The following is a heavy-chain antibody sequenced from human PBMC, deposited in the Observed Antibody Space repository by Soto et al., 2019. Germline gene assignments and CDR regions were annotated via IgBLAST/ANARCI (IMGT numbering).Heavy chain of an antibody. CDR3: ARDGVYCSGGSSYAMHWFDP. Sequence: QVQLVQSGAEVKKPGSSVKVSCKASGGTFSSYAISWVRQAPGQGLEWMGGIIPIFGTANYAQKFQGRVTITAEESTSTAYMELSSLRAEDTAVYYCARDGVYCSGGSSYAMHWFDPWGQGTLVTVSS. V-gene: IGHV1-69*12. J-gene: IGHJ5*02. CDR2: IIPIFGTA. D-gene: IGHD2-15*01. CDR1: GGTFSSYA.